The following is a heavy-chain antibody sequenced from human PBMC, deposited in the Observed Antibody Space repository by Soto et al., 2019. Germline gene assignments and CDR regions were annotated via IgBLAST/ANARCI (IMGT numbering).Heavy chain of an antibody. CDR3: AKEFLGDRSYYYYGMDV. Sequence: GGSLRLSCAASGFTFSSYGMHWVRQAPGKGLEWVAVISYDGSNKYYADSVKGRFTISRDNSKNTLYLQMNSLRAEDTAVYYCAKEFLGDRSYYYYGMDVWGQGTTVTVSS. V-gene: IGHV3-30*18. CDR2: ISYDGSNK. J-gene: IGHJ6*02. D-gene: IGHD3-3*01. CDR1: GFTFSSYG.